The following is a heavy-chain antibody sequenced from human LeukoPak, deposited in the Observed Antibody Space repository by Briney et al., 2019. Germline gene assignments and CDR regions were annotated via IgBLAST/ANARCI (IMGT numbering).Heavy chain of an antibody. CDR3: ARDTPRDPLGFDY. Sequence: GGSLRLSCAASGFTFSSYSMNWVRQAPGKGPEWVSSISSSSSYIYYADSVKGRFTISRDNAKNSLYLQMNSLRAEDTAVYYCARDTPRDPLGFDYWGQGTLVTVSS. V-gene: IGHV3-21*01. CDR2: ISSSSSYI. J-gene: IGHJ4*02. D-gene: IGHD5-24*01. CDR1: GFTFSSYS.